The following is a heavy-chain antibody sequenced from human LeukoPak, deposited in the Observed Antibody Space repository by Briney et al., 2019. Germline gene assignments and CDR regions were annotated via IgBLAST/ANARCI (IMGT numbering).Heavy chain of an antibody. J-gene: IGHJ4*02. Sequence: PGGSLRLSCAASGFTFSSYGMHWVRQAPGKGLEWVAFIRYDGSNKYYADSVKGRFTISRDNSKNTLYLQMNSLRAEDTAVYYCAKARAATMVRGVNSPTLDYWGQGTLVTVSS. V-gene: IGHV3-30*02. CDR3: AKARAATMVRGVNSPTLDY. CDR1: GFTFSSYG. D-gene: IGHD3-10*01. CDR2: IRYDGSNK.